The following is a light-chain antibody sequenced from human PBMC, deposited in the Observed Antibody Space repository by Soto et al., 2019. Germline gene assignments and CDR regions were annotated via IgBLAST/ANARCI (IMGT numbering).Light chain of an antibody. V-gene: IGKV1-39*01. J-gene: IGKJ5*01. CDR3: QQSYSTPRT. CDR2: AAT. CDR1: HPININ. Sequence: DIQMTQSPSSLSASVGDRVTITCRASHPININLVWFQQKPGKAPKSLIYAATNLQSGVPSRFSGSGSGTDFTLTISSLQPEDFATYYCQQSYSTPRTFGQGTRLEIK.